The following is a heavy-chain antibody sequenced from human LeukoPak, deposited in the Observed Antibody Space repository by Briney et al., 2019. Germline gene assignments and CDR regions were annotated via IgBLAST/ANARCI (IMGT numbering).Heavy chain of an antibody. J-gene: IGHJ6*03. Sequence: ASVKVSCKASGYTFTSYGISWVRQAPGQGLEWMGWISAYNGNTNYAQKLQGRVTMTTDTSTSTAYMELRSLRSDDTAVYYCARIWFGESYYYYMDVWGKGTTVTVSS. D-gene: IGHD3-10*01. V-gene: IGHV1-18*01. CDR2: ISAYNGNT. CDR3: ARIWFGESYYYYMDV. CDR1: GYTFTSYG.